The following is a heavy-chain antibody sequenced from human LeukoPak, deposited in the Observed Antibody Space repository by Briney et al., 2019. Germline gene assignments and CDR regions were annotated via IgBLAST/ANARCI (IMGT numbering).Heavy chain of an antibody. V-gene: IGHV4-59*08. J-gene: IGHJ4*02. CDR3: ARLGLWVDFDY. CDR1: GSSISSYY. CDR2: IYYSGST. D-gene: IGHD5-18*01. Sequence: SETLSLTCTVSGSSISSYYWSWIRQPPGKGLEWIGYIYYSGSTNYNPSLKSRVTISVDTSKNQFSLKLSSVTAADTAVYYCARLGLWVDFDYWGQGTLVTVSS.